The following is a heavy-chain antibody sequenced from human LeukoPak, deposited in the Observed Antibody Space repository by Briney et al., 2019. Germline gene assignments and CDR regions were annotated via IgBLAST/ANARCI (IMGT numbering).Heavy chain of an antibody. D-gene: IGHD6-6*01. J-gene: IGHJ4*02. Sequence: PGGSLRLSCAASGFTFSSYAMHWVRQAPGKGLEWVAVISYDGSNKYYADSVKGRFTISRDNSKNTLYLQMNSLRAEDMAVYYCARDVGGSSDPAYFDYWGQGTLVTVSS. CDR2: ISYDGSNK. CDR3: ARDVGGSSDPAYFDY. CDR1: GFTFSSYA. V-gene: IGHV3-30-3*01.